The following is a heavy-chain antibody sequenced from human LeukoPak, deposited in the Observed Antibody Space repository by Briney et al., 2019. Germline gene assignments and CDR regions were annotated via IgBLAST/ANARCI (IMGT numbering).Heavy chain of an antibody. V-gene: IGHV1-8*01. CDR2: MNPNSGNT. Sequence: GASVKVSCKASGYTFTSYDINWVRQATGQGLEWMGWMNPNSGNTGYAQKFQGRVTMTRNTSISTAYMELSSLRSEDTAVYYCARGVYHDSSGYYWLGPYYFDYWGQGTLVTVSS. D-gene: IGHD3-22*01. J-gene: IGHJ4*02. CDR1: GYTFTSYD. CDR3: ARGVYHDSSGYYWLGPYYFDY.